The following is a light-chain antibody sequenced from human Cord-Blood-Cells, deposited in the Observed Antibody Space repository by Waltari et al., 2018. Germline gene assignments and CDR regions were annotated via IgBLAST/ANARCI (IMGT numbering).Light chain of an antibody. CDR2: GAS. V-gene: IGKV3-20*01. CDR1: QSVSSSY. J-gene: IGKJ2*02. CDR3: QQYGSSPCT. Sequence: EIVLTQSPGTLSLSPGERATLSCWASQSVSSSYLAWYQQKPGQAPRLLIYGASSRATGIPDRFSGSGSGTDFTLTISRLEPEDFAVYYCQQYGSSPCTFGQGTKLEIK.